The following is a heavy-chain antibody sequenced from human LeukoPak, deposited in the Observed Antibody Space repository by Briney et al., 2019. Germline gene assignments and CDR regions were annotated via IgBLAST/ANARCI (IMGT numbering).Heavy chain of an antibody. CDR2: INPNSGGT. V-gene: IGHV1-2*02. D-gene: IGHD6-19*01. CDR3: ARGVSGWHPASYFDY. CDR1: GYTFTGYY. J-gene: IGHJ4*02. Sequence: ASVKVSCKASGYTFTGYYIHWVRQAPGQGLEWMGWINPNSGGTNYAQKFQGRVTMTRDTSISTAYMELSRLRSDDTAVYYCARGVSGWHPASYFDYWGQGTLVTVSS.